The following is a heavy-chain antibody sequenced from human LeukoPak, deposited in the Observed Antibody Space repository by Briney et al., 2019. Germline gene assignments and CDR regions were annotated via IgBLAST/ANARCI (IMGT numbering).Heavy chain of an antibody. V-gene: IGHV3-48*01. CDR2: INSSSSTI. Sequence: PGGSLRLSCAASGFTFSSYSMNWVRQAPGKGLEWVSYINSSSSTIYYADSVKGRFTISRDNAKNSPYLQMNSLRAEDTAVYYCARDKKYAVVAATRHWYFDLWGRGTLVTVSS. CDR3: ARDKKYAVVAATRHWYFDL. D-gene: IGHD2-15*01. CDR1: GFTFSSYS. J-gene: IGHJ2*01.